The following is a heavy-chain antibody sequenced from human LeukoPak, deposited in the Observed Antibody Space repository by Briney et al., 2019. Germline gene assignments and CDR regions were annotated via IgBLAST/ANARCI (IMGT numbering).Heavy chain of an antibody. CDR3: TTGIAVAGADY. CDR1: GFTFGDYA. D-gene: IGHD6-19*01. CDR2: IRSKAYGGTT. J-gene: IGHJ4*02. Sequence: GGSLRLSCTASGFTFGDYAMSWFRQAPGKGLEWVGFIRSKAYGGTTEYAASVKGRFTISRDDSKSIAYLQMNSLKTEDTAVYYCTTGIAVAGADYWGQGTLVTVTS. V-gene: IGHV3-49*03.